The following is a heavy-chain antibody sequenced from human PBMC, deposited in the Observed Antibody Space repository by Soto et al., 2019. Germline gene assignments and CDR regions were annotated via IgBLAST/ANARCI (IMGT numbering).Heavy chain of an antibody. Sequence: SETLTLTCVVSDGSISSGGYYWSWIRQPPGKGLEWIGYIYQSGSTYYNPSLKSRVTISVDRSRNQFSLKLSSVTAADTAVYFCATQSYSNSGAYYYYAMDVWGQGTPVTVSS. J-gene: IGHJ6*02. D-gene: IGHD4-4*01. CDR3: ATQSYSNSGAYYYYAMDV. V-gene: IGHV4-30-2*01. CDR2: IYQSGST. CDR1: DGSISSGGYY.